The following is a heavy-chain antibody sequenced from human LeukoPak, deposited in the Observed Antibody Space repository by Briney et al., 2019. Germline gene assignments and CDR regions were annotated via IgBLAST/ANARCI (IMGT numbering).Heavy chain of an antibody. D-gene: IGHD6-13*01. CDR3: ARHEQQLGNAFDI. CDR1: GGSISSYY. J-gene: IGHJ3*02. Sequence: PSETLSLTCTVSGGSISSYYWSWIRQPPGKGLEWIGYIYYSGSTNYNPSLKSRVTISVDTSKNQFSLKLSSVTAADTAVYYCARHEQQLGNAFDIWGQGTMVTVPS. V-gene: IGHV4-59*08. CDR2: IYYSGST.